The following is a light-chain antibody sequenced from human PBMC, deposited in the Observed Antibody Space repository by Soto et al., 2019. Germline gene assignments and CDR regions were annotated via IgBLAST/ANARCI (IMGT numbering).Light chain of an antibody. CDR3: AAWDDSLNGDV. J-gene: IGLJ1*01. Sequence: QSLLTQPPSASGTPGQRVTISCSGSSSNIGSNTVNWYQQLPGTAPKLLIHANNQRPSGVPDRFSGSKSGTSASLAISWLQSEEADYYCAAWDDSLNGDVFGTGTKVTVL. V-gene: IGLV1-44*01. CDR1: SSNIGSNT. CDR2: ANN.